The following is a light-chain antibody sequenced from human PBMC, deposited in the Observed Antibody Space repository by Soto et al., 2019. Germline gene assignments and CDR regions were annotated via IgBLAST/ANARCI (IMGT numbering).Light chain of an antibody. CDR1: QSVTSNY. CDR3: QQYGSSPRT. Sequence: EIVLTQSPGTLSLSPGERATLSCRASQSVTSNYLAWYQHKPGQAPRLLIYGASSRATGIPDRFSGSGAGTDVALTSSSLEPEDFAVYYCQQYGSSPRTFGQGNKLEIK. V-gene: IGKV3-20*01. J-gene: IGKJ2*01. CDR2: GAS.